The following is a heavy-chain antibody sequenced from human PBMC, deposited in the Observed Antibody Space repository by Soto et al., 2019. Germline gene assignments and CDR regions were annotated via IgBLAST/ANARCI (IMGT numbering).Heavy chain of an antibody. CDR3: AKMGGDFDHYCGGDCYDYFDY. D-gene: IGHD2-21*02. CDR2: ISGSGGST. CDR1: GFTFSSYA. Sequence: GGSLRLSCAASGFTFSSYAMSWVRQAPGKGLEWVSAISGSGGSTYYADSVKGRFTISRDNSKNTLYLQMNSLRAEDTAVYYCAKMGGDFDHYCGGDCYDYFDYWGQGTLVTVSS. V-gene: IGHV3-23*01. J-gene: IGHJ4*02.